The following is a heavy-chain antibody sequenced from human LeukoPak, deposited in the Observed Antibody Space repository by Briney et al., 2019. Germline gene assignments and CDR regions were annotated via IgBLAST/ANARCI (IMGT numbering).Heavy chain of an antibody. Sequence: GGSLRLSCAASGFTFSSYWMSWVRQAPGKGLEWVANIKQDGSEKYYVDSVKGRFTISRDNAKNSLYLQMNSLRAEDTAVYYCARDPWGWLQSSGYFDYWGQGTLVTVSS. V-gene: IGHV3-7*01. CDR2: IKQDGSEK. CDR3: ARDPWGWLQSSGYFDY. J-gene: IGHJ4*02. CDR1: GFTFSSYW. D-gene: IGHD5-24*01.